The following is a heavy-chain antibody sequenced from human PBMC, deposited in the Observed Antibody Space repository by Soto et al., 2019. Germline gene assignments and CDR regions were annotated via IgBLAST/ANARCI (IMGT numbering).Heavy chain of an antibody. V-gene: IGHV1-2*04. D-gene: IGHD4-17*01. CDR3: ARDHRYGGNDYYYYGVDV. CDR2: INPNSGGT. Sequence: GASVKVSCKASGYTFTGYYMHWVRQAPGQGLEWMGWINPNSGGTNYAQKFQGWVTMTRDTSISTAYMELSRLRSDDTAVYYCARDHRYGGNDYYYYGVDVWGQGTTVTVSS. J-gene: IGHJ6*02. CDR1: GYTFTGYY.